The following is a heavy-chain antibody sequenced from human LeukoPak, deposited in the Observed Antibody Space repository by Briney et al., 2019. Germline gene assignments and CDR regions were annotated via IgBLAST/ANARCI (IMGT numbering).Heavy chain of an antibody. Sequence: SETLSLTCTVSGGSISSGDYYWSWIRQPPGEGLEWIGYIYYSGSTYYNPSLKSRVTISVDTSKNQFSLKLSSVTAADTAVYYCARGPRYCSSTSCYRPYYFDYWGQGTLVTVSS. CDR2: IYYSGST. CDR1: GGSISSGDYY. J-gene: IGHJ4*02. CDR3: ARGPRYCSSTSCYRPYYFDY. V-gene: IGHV4-30-4*08. D-gene: IGHD2-2*02.